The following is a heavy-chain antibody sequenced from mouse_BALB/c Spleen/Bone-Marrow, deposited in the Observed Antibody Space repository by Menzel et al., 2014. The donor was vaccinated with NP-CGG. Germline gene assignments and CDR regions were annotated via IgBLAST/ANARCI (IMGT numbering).Heavy chain of an antibody. CDR1: GFTFSSYA. J-gene: IGHJ4*01. CDR2: ISSGGSYT. CDR3: ARDHYGYYTMDY. D-gene: IGHD1-2*01. Sequence: EVQLVESGGGLVKPGGSLKLSCAASGFTFSSYAMPWVRQSPEKRLEWVAEISSGGSYTYYPDTVTGRFTISRDNAKNTLYLEMSSLRSEDTAMYYCARDHYGYYTMDYWGQGTSVTVSS. V-gene: IGHV5-9-4*01.